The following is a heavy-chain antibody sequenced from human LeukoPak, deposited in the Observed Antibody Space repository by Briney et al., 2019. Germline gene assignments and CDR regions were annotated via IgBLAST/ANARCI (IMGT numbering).Heavy chain of an antibody. CDR2: IYPGDSDT. V-gene: IGHV5-51*01. D-gene: IGHD3-22*01. CDR1: GYNSANYW. J-gene: IGHJ4*02. Sequence: GESLKISCKGSGYNSANYWIGWVRQMPGKGLELMGIIYPGDSDTRYSPPFEGQVTISADKSINTAYLQWGSLRASDTAMFYCARRYDSTGYYSGYWGQGTLVTVSS. CDR3: ARRYDSTGYYSGY.